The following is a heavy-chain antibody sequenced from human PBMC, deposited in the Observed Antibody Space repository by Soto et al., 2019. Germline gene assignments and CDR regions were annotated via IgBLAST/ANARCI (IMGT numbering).Heavy chain of an antibody. Sequence: ASVKGSCKASGYTFTNYGSSWGRQTPGQGLEWMGWINVYNGNTKYAQKVQGRVTMTTDTSTSTAYMELRSLRSDDTAVYYCARGVGSGSYYNQYNWFDPWGQGTLVTVSS. CDR2: INVYNGNT. J-gene: IGHJ5*02. D-gene: IGHD3-10*01. CDR1: GYTFTNYG. V-gene: IGHV1-18*01. CDR3: ARGVGSGSYYNQYNWFDP.